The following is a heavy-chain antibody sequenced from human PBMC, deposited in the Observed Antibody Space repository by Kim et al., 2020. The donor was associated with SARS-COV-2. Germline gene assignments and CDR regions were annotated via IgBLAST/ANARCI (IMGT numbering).Heavy chain of an antibody. CDR2: ISGYDGNT. CDR1: GYTFTNYG. D-gene: IGHD5-18*01. CDR3: ARDQQLWGALVYFDF. V-gene: IGHV1-18*01. J-gene: IGHJ4*02. Sequence: ASVKVSCKASGYTFTNYGISWVRQAPGQGLEWMGWISGYDGNTNYAQNLQGEFTMTTDTSTSTAYMELRSLRSDDTAIYYCARDQQLWGALVYFDFWGQGTLVTVSS.